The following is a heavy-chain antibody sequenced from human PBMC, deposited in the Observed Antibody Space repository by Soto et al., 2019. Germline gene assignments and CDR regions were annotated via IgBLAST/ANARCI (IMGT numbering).Heavy chain of an antibody. J-gene: IGHJ3*02. D-gene: IGHD3-10*01. CDR3: ARGVYGSGNYYTRPSAFDI. CDR1: GGTLSDHG. CDR2: TIPVFNTA. Sequence: QVQLEQSGAEVKKPGSSVKVSCKASGGTLSDHGVAWLRQAPGQGLEWMGGTIPVFNTAKYAQKFQGRVTVTADKFKNIAYMELSSLRSEDTAFYFCARGVYGSGNYYTRPSAFDIWGQGTMVIVSS. V-gene: IGHV1-69*06.